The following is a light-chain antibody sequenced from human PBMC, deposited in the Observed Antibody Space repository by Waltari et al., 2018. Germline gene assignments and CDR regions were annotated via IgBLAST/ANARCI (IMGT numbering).Light chain of an antibody. V-gene: IGLV2-14*03. CDR2: DVS. CDR3: SSYTSSKTYV. Sequence: QSALTQPASVSGSPGQSITISCTGTSSDVGRYKYVSWYQQNPGKAPKLIIHDVSDGPVGVSNRFAGSKFGNTASLTISGIQAEDEADYYCSSYTSSKTYVFGTGTKVTVL. J-gene: IGLJ1*01. CDR1: SSDVGRYKY.